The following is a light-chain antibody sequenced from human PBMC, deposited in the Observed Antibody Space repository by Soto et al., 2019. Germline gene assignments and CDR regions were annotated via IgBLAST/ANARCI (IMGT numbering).Light chain of an antibody. CDR2: EDI. Sequence: QSVLTQPASMSGSPGQSITISCTGTSNDIGRYRLVSWYQQHPGKAPKLMIYEDIKRPSGVSNRFSGSRSGSTASLTISGLQAEDEADYYCSSFASSSTMFGRGTKVTVL. J-gene: IGLJ3*02. CDR1: SNDIGRYRL. V-gene: IGLV2-23*01. CDR3: SSFASSSTM.